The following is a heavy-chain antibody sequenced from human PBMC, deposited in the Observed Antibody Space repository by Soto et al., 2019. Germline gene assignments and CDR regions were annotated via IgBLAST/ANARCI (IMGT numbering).Heavy chain of an antibody. J-gene: IGHJ4*02. D-gene: IGHD2-21*02. Sequence: ASVKVSCKASGGTFSSYAISWVRQAPGQGLEWMGRIIPILGIANYAQKFQGRVTITADKSTSTAYMELSSLRSEDTAVYYCARTVCGGDCSLGGGFDYWGQGTLVTVSS. V-gene: IGHV1-69*04. CDR1: GGTFSSYA. CDR2: IIPILGIA. CDR3: ARTVCGGDCSLGGGFDY.